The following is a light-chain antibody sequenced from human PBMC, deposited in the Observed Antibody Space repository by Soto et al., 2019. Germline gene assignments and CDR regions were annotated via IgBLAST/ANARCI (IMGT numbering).Light chain of an antibody. V-gene: IGLV8-61*01. J-gene: IGLJ2*01. CDR3: VLYMGSGISV. Sequence: QTVVTQEPSFSVSPGRTVTLTCGLSSGSVSTSNYPSWYQQTPGQAPRTLIYSTHTRSSGVPDRFSGSILGNKAALTITGAQADDESDYYCVLYMGSGISVFGGGTKLTVL. CDR2: STH. CDR1: SGSVSTSNY.